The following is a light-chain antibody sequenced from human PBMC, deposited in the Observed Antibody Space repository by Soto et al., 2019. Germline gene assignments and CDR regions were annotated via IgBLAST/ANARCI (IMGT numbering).Light chain of an antibody. CDR3: QQYGSSPLT. J-gene: IGKJ4*01. Sequence: EIVLTQSPGTLSLSAGEGATLSCRASQSVTSTYLAWYQQKPGQAPRLLIYGASSRATGIPDRFSGSGSGTDFTLTISRLEPEDFAVYYCQQYGSSPLTFGGGTKVDIK. CDR1: QSVTSTY. V-gene: IGKV3-20*01. CDR2: GAS.